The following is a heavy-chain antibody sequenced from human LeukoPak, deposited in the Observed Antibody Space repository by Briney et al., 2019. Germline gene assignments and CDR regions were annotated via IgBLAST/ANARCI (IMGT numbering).Heavy chain of an antibody. CDR1: GYTFTSYD. CDR2: MNPNSGNT. J-gene: IGHJ6*02. CDR3: ARYPEYYDFWSGYYSYYYYGMDV. Sequence: EASVKVSCKASGYTFTSYDINWVRQATGQGLEWMGWMNPNSGNTGYAQKFQGRVTMTRNTSISTAYMELSSPRSEDTAVYYCARYPEYYDFWSGYYSYYYYGMDVWGQGTTVTVSS. V-gene: IGHV1-8*01. D-gene: IGHD3-3*01.